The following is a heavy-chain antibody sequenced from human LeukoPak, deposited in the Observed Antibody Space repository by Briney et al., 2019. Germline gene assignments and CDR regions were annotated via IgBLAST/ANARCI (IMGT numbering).Heavy chain of an antibody. V-gene: IGHV4-34*09. CDR1: GGSFSGYY. D-gene: IGHD6-13*01. CDR2: INHSGST. J-gene: IGHJ6*02. CDR3: ARLKIAAAGPREYYYYGMDV. Sequence: SETLSLTCAVYGGSFSGYYWSWIRQPPGKGLEWIGEINHSGSTNYNPSLKSRVTISVDTSKNQFSLKLSSVTAADTAVYYCARLKIAAAGPREYYYYGMDVWGQGTTVTVSS.